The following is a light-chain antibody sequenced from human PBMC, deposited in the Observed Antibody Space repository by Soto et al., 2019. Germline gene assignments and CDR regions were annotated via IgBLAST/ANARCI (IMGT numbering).Light chain of an antibody. CDR2: DTS. Sequence: EIVMTQSPATLSVSPGERATLCCRASQSVSRNLAWYQQKPGQAPRLLIYDTSSRATGVPDRYSASGSGTDFTLTISRLEPEDFAVFFCQQYGTSEIIFGQGTRLEIK. J-gene: IGKJ5*01. CDR3: QQYGTSEII. CDR1: QSVSRN. V-gene: IGKV3-20*01.